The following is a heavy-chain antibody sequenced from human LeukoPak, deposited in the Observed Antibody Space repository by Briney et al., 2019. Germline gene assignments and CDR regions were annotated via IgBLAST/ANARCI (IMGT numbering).Heavy chain of an antibody. CDR1: GYTFIRYH. Sequence: ASVKVSCKASGYTFIRYHMHWVRQAPGQGLEWMAIINPSGGTTSYAQKFQGRVTMTRDMSTSTVYMELSSLRSEDTAVYYCARVYDSSGYLGMYAFDIWGQGTMVTVSS. CDR2: INPSGGTT. J-gene: IGHJ3*02. D-gene: IGHD3-22*01. V-gene: IGHV1-46*01. CDR3: ARVYDSSGYLGMYAFDI.